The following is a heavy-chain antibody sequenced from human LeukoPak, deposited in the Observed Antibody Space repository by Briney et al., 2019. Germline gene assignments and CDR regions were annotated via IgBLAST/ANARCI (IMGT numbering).Heavy chain of an antibody. Sequence: ASVKVSCKVSGYTLTELSMHWVRQAPGKGLEWMGGFDPEDSETIYAQKFQGRVTMTEDTSTDTAYMELSSLRSEDTAVYYCATDGALYDSSGYYHYWGQGTLVTVSS. CDR1: GYTLTELS. CDR3: ATDGALYDSSGYYHY. D-gene: IGHD3-22*01. CDR2: FDPEDSET. V-gene: IGHV1-24*01. J-gene: IGHJ4*02.